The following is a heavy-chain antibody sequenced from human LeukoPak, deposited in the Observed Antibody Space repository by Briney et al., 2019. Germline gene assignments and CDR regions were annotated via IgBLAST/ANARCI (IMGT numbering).Heavy chain of an antibody. CDR1: GGSISSYY. CDR2: IYYSGST. V-gene: IGHV4-59*12. Sequence: SETLSLTCTVSGGSISSYYWSWIRQPPGKGLEWIGYIYYSGSTNYNPSLKSRVTISVDTSKNQFSLKLSSVTAADTAVYYCARDRYDYYDSSGYGNWGQGTLVTVSS. D-gene: IGHD3-22*01. CDR3: ARDRYDYYDSSGYGN. J-gene: IGHJ4*02.